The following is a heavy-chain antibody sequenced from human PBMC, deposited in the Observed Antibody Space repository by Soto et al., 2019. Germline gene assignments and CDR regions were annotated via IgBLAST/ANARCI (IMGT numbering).Heavy chain of an antibody. CDR1: GFTFSSYS. Sequence: EVQLVESGGGLVKPGGSLRLSCAASGFTFSSYSMNWVRQAPGKGLEWVSSISSSSSYIYYADSVKGRFTISRDNAKNSLYLQMNSLRAEDTAVYYCARDVLIGEVGGFDYWGQGTLVTVSS. CDR3: ARDVLIGEVGGFDY. D-gene: IGHD3-16*01. CDR2: ISSSSSYI. V-gene: IGHV3-21*01. J-gene: IGHJ4*02.